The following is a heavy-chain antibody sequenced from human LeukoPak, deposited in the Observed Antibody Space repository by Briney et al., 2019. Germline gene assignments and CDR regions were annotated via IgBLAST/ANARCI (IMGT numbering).Heavy chain of an antibody. CDR3: ATDIVATIPDFDY. D-gene: IGHD5-12*01. CDR1: GFTFSSYE. J-gene: IGHJ4*02. Sequence: PGGSLRLSCAASGFTFSSYEMNGVRQAPGKGLEWVSYISSSGSTIYYADSVKGRFTISRDNAKNSLYLQMNSLRAEDTAVYYCATDIVATIPDFDYWGQGTLVTVSS. V-gene: IGHV3-48*03. CDR2: ISSSGSTI.